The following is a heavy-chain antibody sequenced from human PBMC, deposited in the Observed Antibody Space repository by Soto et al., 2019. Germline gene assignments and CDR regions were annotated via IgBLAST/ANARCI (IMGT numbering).Heavy chain of an antibody. V-gene: IGHV4-59*08. CDR1: GGSISSYY. J-gene: IGHJ3*02. D-gene: IGHD2-15*01. Sequence: SETLSLTCTVSGGSISSYYWSWIRQPPGKGLEWIGYIYYSGSTNYNPSLESRVTISVDTSKNQFSLKLSSVTAADTAVYYCARLVRYCSGGSCYFTRDAFDIWGQGTMVTVS. CDR3: ARLVRYCSGGSCYFTRDAFDI. CDR2: IYYSGST.